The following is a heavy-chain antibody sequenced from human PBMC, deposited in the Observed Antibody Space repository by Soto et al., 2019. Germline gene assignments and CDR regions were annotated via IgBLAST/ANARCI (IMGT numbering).Heavy chain of an antibody. V-gene: IGHV3-7*05. CDR3: VRDMDV. CDR1: GFRFNSYW. J-gene: IGHJ6*02. CDR2: INEDGSEN. Sequence: EVQLVESGGGLVQPGGSLRLSCAASGFRFNSYWMHWVRQAPGKGLEWVANINEDGSENYHVDSVKGRFTISRDNAKNSLYLKMNSLRVEDTAIYYCVRDMDVWGQGTTVTVSS.